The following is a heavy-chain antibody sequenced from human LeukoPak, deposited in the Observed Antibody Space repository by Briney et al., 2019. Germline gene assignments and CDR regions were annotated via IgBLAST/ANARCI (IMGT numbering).Heavy chain of an antibody. J-gene: IGHJ4*02. CDR3: ARDFWGAYRVDYFDY. Sequence: GGPLRLSCSPSGFTFRNYWMSWVARAPGKGLMGVANIKQDGSETYYVDSVRGRFTISRDNAKKSLYLQMNSLRAEDTAVYYCARDFWGAYRVDYFDYWGQGTLVTVSS. CDR1: GFTFRNYW. D-gene: IGHD3-3*01. V-gene: IGHV3-7*01. CDR2: IKQDGSET.